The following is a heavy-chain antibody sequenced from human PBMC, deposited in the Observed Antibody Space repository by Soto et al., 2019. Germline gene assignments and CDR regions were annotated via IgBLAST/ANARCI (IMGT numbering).Heavy chain of an antibody. CDR1: GFTFSSYA. D-gene: IGHD3-10*01. CDR3: AKAKNDYNSEDRAVFDY. Sequence: PGGSLRLSCAASGFTFSSYAMHWVRQAPGKGLEWVSVISANDIGKYYADSVKGRFTISTDKSRNTVYLQMNSLRADDTAMYYCAKAKNDYNSEDRAVFDYGGEGT. CDR2: ISANDIGK. V-gene: IGHV3-23*01. J-gene: IGHJ4*02.